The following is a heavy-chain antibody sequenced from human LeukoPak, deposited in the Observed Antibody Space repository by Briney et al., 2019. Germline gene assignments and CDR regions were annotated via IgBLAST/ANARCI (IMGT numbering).Heavy chain of an antibody. D-gene: IGHD2-21*01. CDR3: TRDPRLSLY. J-gene: IGHJ4*02. CDR2: IGGSGSNI. Sequence: GGSLRLSCAASGFTFSDHYMSWIRQAPGKGLEWLSYIGGSGSNIQYADSVKGRFTISRDNRRNVLYLQMNSLRDEDTAVYYCTRDPRLSLYWGQGTLVTVSS. V-gene: IGHV3-11*01. CDR1: GFTFSDHY.